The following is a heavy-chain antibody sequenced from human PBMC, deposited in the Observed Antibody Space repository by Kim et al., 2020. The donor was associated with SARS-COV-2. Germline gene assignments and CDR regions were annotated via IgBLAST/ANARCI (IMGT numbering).Heavy chain of an antibody. CDR3: ARGSSAALDI. J-gene: IGHJ3*02. CDR2: NK. D-gene: IGHD6-6*01. V-gene: IGHV3-33*01. Sequence: NKYYADSVKGRFTISRDNSKNTVFLQMISLRAEDTALYYCARGSSAALDIWGQGTMVIVSS.